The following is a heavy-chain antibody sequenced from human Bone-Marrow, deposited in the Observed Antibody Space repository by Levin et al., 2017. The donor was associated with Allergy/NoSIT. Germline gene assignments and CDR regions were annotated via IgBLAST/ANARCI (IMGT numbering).Heavy chain of an antibody. D-gene: IGHD4-17*01. CDR2: INHSGST. CDR1: GGSFSGYY. J-gene: IGHJ4*02. CDR3: AREPPHGDPPRDPYFDY. Sequence: GSLRLSCAVYGGSFSGYYWSWIRQPPGKGLEWIGEINHSGSTNYNPSLKSRVTISVDTSKNQFSLKLSSVTAADTAVYYCAREPPHGDPPRDPYFDYWGQGTLVTVSS. V-gene: IGHV4-34*01.